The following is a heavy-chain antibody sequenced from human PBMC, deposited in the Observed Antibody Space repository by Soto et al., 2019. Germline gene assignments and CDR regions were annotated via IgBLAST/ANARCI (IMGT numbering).Heavy chain of an antibody. V-gene: IGHV4-59*08. CDR3: ARHNYGSATTYFHS. Sequence: SETLSLTCTVSGGSISSYYWSWIRQPPGKGLEWIGYIYYSGSTNYNPSLKSRVTISVDTSKNQFSLKLNSMTAADTAVYYCARHNYGSATTYFHSRGQGTLLTVSS. D-gene: IGHD4-17*01. CDR2: IYYSGST. J-gene: IGHJ4*02. CDR1: GGSISSYY.